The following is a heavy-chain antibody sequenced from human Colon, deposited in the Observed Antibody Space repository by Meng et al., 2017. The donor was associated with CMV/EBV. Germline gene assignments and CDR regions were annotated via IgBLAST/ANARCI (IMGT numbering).Heavy chain of an antibody. CDR3: ARTTPRGY. Sequence: GGSLRLSCAASGFTFSSYAMTWVRQAPGKGLEWVSAISGSGDSTYCADSVKGRFTISRDNSKNTLYLQMNSLTVEDTAVYYCARTTPRGYWGQGTLVTVSS. CDR1: GFTFSSYA. J-gene: IGHJ4*02. V-gene: IGHV3-23*01. CDR2: ISGSGDST. D-gene: IGHD1-7*01.